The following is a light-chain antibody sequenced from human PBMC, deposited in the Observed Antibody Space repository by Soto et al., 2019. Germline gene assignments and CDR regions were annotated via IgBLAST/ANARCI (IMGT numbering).Light chain of an antibody. V-gene: IGKV1-33*01. CDR1: QDINSY. CDR2: DAS. Sequence: DIQMTQSPSSLSASVGDRVTITCQASQDINSYLSWYQQRPGQAPKLLIYDASNLHPGVPSRFSGSGSGTDFTFTISSLQPEDIATYYCQQYETLPITFGQGTRLEIK. J-gene: IGKJ5*01. CDR3: QQYETLPIT.